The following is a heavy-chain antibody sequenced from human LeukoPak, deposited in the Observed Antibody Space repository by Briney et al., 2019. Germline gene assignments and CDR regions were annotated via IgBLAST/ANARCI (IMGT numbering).Heavy chain of an antibody. Sequence: GSSVKVSCKASGGTFTSYAISWVRQAPGQGLEWMGGIIPIFGTANYAQKFQGRVTITSDKSTSTAYMELSSLRSEDTAGYYCASGATGSYYYYYYMYVWGKGTTVTVSS. CDR1: GGTFTSYA. D-gene: IGHD3-10*01. V-gene: IGHV1-69*06. CDR2: IIPIFGTA. CDR3: ASGATGSYYYYYYMYV. J-gene: IGHJ6*03.